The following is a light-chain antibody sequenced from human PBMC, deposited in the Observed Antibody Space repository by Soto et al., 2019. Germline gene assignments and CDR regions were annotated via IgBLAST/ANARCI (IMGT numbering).Light chain of an antibody. Sequence: EIVLTQSPATLSLSPGDRATLSCRASQLVSSYLAWYQQKPGQAPRLLIYDASNRATGIPARFSGSGSGTDFTLTISSLEPEDFAVYYCQQRSNWPPLTFGGGTKVEIK. CDR2: DAS. J-gene: IGKJ4*01. V-gene: IGKV3-11*01. CDR1: QLVSSY. CDR3: QQRSNWPPLT.